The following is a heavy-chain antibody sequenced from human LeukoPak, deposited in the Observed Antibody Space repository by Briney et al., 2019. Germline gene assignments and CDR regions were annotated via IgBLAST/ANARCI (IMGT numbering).Heavy chain of an antibody. CDR1: GFTFSSYS. J-gene: IGHJ4*02. Sequence: GGSLRLSCAASGFTFSSYSMMWVRQAPGKGLEWVSYISSSSTTIHYADSVKGRFTISRDNAKNSAYLQMNSLRAEDTALYYCAKDQTPMDSGTYGFDYWGQGTLVTVSS. V-gene: IGHV3-48*01. CDR2: ISSSSTTI. CDR3: AKDQTPMDSGTYGFDY. D-gene: IGHD1-26*01.